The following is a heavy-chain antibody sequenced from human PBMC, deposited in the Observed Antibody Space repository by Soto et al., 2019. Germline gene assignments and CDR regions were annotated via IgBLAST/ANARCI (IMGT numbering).Heavy chain of an antibody. V-gene: IGHV3-23*01. CDR2: ITGGGGST. D-gene: IGHD6-19*01. CDR1: GFTFSGYA. CDR3: AKRISGWYEIDY. J-gene: IGHJ4*02. Sequence: PGGSLRLSCVASGFTFSGYAMTWFRQAPGKGLEWVSAITGGGGSTYYADSVKGRFTISRDNSKNTLYLQMNSPGAEDTAVYYCAKRISGWYEIDYWGQGTLVTVSS.